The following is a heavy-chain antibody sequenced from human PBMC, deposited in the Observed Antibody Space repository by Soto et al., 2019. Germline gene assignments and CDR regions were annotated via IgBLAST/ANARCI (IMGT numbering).Heavy chain of an antibody. CDR3: AYYRYSRAVHFDS. D-gene: IGHD3-16*02. CDR2: LKSKTNGGTA. V-gene: IGHV3-15*07. J-gene: IGHJ4*02. CDR1: GLTLTDAW. Sequence: EVQLVESGGGLVKPGESLRLSCTASGLTLTDAWMKWVRQAPGKGLEWVGRLKSKTNGGTADYAAPVRGRFTILRDDSKNMLYLQMNSLKTEDTAVYYGAYYRYSRAVHFDSWGQGTLVTVSS.